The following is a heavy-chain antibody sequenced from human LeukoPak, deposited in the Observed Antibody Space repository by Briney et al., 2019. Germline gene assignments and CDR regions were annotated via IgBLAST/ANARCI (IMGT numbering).Heavy chain of an antibody. Sequence: ASVKVSCKASGYSFTGYFIHWVRQAPGQGLEWMGRLNPSTGATNYAQTFQSRVTMTRDTSIDTAYMEVSALSSDDTAVYYCATTFSGSYPEIDYWGQGTLVTVSS. CDR2: LNPSTGAT. V-gene: IGHV1-2*02. CDR1: GYSFTGYF. J-gene: IGHJ4*02. CDR3: ATTFSGSYPEIDY. D-gene: IGHD6-19*01.